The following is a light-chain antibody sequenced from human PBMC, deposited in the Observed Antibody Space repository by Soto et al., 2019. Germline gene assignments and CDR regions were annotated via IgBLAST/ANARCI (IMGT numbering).Light chain of an antibody. CDR3: QKCKVAPFT. V-gene: IGKV1-27*01. Sequence: QMTQSPSSLSAFVGDRVTITCRASQDIGNFLAWYQQKPGKVPKLLIYAASTLQSGVPSRFSGSGSGTDFTLTISSLQHEDVATYYCQKCKVAPFTFGGGPKVDIK. CDR1: QDIGNF. CDR2: AAS. J-gene: IGKJ4*01.